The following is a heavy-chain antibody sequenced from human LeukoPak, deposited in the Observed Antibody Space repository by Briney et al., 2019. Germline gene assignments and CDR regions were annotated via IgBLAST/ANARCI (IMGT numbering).Heavy chain of an antibody. CDR1: EVTFSTYE. V-gene: IGHV3-48*03. Sequence: GGSLRLSCAGTEVTFSTYEMNWVRQAPGKGLEWVSYISSRGGTIYYADSVKGRFTISRDNAKNSLYLQMNSLRAEDTAVYYCARESSSSEFDYWGQGTLVTVSS. CDR2: ISSRGGTI. J-gene: IGHJ4*02. CDR3: ARESSSSEFDY. D-gene: IGHD6-6*01.